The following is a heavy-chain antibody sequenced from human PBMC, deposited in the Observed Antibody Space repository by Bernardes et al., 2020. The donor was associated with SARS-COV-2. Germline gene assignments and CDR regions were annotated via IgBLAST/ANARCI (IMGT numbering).Heavy chain of an antibody. V-gene: IGHV1-58*01. D-gene: IGHD3-22*01. CDR1: GFTFTSSA. Sequence: SVKVSCKASGFTFTSSAVQWVRQARGQRLEWIGWIVVGSGNTNYAQKFQERVTTTRDMSTSTAYMELSSLRSEDTAVYYCAAVRHYYDSSGLSYYYYGMDVWGQGTTVTVSS. CDR3: AAVRHYYDSSGLSYYYYGMDV. J-gene: IGHJ6*02. CDR2: IVVGSGNT.